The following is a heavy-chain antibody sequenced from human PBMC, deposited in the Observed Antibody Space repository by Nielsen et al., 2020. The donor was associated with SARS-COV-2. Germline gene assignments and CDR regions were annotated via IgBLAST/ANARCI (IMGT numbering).Heavy chain of an antibody. Sequence: SETLSLTCTVSGGSISSGGYYWSWIRQHPGKGLEWIGYIYYSGSTYYNPSLKSRVTISVDTSKNQFSLKLSSVTAADTAVYYCARGDSGYVDYWGQGTLVTVSS. CDR2: IYYSGST. V-gene: IGHV4-31*03. CDR3: ARGDSGYVDY. D-gene: IGHD1-26*01. J-gene: IGHJ4*02. CDR1: GGSISSGGYY.